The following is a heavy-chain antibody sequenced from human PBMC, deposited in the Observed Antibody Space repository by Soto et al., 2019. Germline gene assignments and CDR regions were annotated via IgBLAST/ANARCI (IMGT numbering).Heavy chain of an antibody. CDR2: ISGSGGST. CDR1: GFTFSSYA. D-gene: IGHD3-22*01. V-gene: IGHV3-23*01. CDR3: AKALGSSSGYSYY. Sequence: EVQLLESGGGLVQPGGSLRLSCAASGFTFSSYAMRWVRQAPGKGLEWVSAISGSGGSTYYAYSVKGRFTIPRDNSKNQLYLQRNSLIVEDTAVYYCAKALGSSSGYSYYWGQGTLVTVSS. J-gene: IGHJ4*02.